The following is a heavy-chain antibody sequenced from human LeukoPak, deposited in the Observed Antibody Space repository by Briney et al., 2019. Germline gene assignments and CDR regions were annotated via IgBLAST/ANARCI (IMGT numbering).Heavy chain of an antibody. CDR2: IYYSGST. CDR3: AGQHYDSSGLDY. CDR1: GGSISSSSYY. Sequence: SETLSLTCTVSGGSISSSSYYWSWIRQPPGKGLEWIGYIYYSGSTNYNPSLKSRVTISVDTSKNQFSLKLTSVTAADTAVYYCAGQHYDSSGLDYWGQGTLVTVSS. V-gene: IGHV4-61*01. J-gene: IGHJ4*02. D-gene: IGHD3-22*01.